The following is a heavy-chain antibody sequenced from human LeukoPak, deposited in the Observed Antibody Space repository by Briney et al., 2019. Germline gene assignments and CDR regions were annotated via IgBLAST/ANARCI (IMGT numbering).Heavy chain of an antibody. Sequence: GGSLRLSCEVSGFTSGIYAVSWVRQAPGKGLEWVSAFSGGGDSFYADSVKGRFTISRDSSKRILYLQMNSVRAEGTAIYYCGKEVERHFDLKYWGQGTLVTVSS. CDR1: GFTSGIYA. J-gene: IGHJ4*02. V-gene: IGHV3-23*01. CDR2: FSGGGDS. CDR3: GKEVERHFDLKY.